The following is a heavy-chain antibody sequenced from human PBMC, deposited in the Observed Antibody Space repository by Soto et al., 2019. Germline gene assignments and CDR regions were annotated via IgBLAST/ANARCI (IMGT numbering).Heavy chain of an antibody. D-gene: IGHD3-22*01. CDR3: ARDRPYYYDSSGYYPLT. J-gene: IGHJ3*01. CDR1: GFTFSSYS. V-gene: IGHV3-48*02. Sequence: GGSLRLSCAASGFTFSSYSMNWVRQAPGKGLEWVSYISSSSSTIYYAYSVKGRFTISRDNAKNSLYLQMNSLRDEDTAVYYCARDRPYYYDSSGYYPLTWGQGTMVTVSS. CDR2: ISSSSSTI.